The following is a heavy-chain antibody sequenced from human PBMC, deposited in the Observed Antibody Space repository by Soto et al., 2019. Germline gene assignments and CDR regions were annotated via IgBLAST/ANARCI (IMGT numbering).Heavy chain of an antibody. CDR3: ARRKNLRDSSGYYDLAY. CDR1: GGTFSSYA. V-gene: IGHV1-69*01. CDR2: IIPIFGTA. J-gene: IGHJ4*02. D-gene: IGHD3-22*01. Sequence: QVQLVQSGAEVKKPGSSVKVSCKASGGTFSSYAIGWVRQAPGQGLEWMGGIIPIFGTANYAQKFQGRVTSTANESTSTAYMELSSLRPEDTAVYYCARRKNLRDSSGYYDLAYWGQGTRVSGSS.